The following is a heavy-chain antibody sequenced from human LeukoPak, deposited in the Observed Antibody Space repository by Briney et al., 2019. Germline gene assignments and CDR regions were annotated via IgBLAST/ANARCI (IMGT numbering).Heavy chain of an antibody. CDR1: GFTVSTNY. Sequence: GGSLRLSCAASGFTVSTNYMSWVRQAPGKGLEWVSVIYSGGSTSYADSVKGRFTISRDNSKNTLYLQMNSLRAEDTAVYYCARHFGVITRGFYYYYYGMDVWGQGTTVTVSS. D-gene: IGHD3-3*01. CDR2: IYSGGST. J-gene: IGHJ6*02. CDR3: ARHFGVITRGFYYYYYGMDV. V-gene: IGHV3-66*04.